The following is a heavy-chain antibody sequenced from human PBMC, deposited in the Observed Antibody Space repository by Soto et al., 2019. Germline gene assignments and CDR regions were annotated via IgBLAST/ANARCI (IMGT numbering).Heavy chain of an antibody. CDR3: VKDRDYFDSSGYFDY. V-gene: IGHV3-9*01. CDR2: LSWNGGYI. CDR1: GFSFDDFA. J-gene: IGHJ4*02. D-gene: IGHD3-22*01. Sequence: EVQLVESGGGLEQPGRSLRLSCAASGFSFDDFAMHWVRQAPGKGLEWVSGLSWNGGYIAYADSVKGRFTISRDNAKNSLYLHMRTLRVEDTALYYCVKDRDYFDSSGYFDYWGQGTLVTVSS.